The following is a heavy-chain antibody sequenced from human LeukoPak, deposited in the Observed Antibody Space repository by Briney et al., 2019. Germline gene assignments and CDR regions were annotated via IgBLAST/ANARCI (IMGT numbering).Heavy chain of an antibody. J-gene: IGHJ4*02. CDR3: ATAYYYGSGSYYNPLDY. D-gene: IGHD3-10*01. Sequence: ASVKVSCKVSGYTLTELSMHWVRQAPGKGLEWVGGFDPEDGETIYAQKFQGRVTMTEDTSTDTAYMELSSLRSEDTAVYYCATAYYYGSGSYYNPLDYWGQGTLVTVSS. CDR1: GYTLTELS. V-gene: IGHV1-24*01. CDR2: FDPEDGET.